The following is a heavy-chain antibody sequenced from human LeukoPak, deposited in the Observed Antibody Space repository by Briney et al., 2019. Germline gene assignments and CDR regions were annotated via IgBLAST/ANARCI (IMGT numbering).Heavy chain of an antibody. CDR2: INRSGSTI. CDR1: GFTFSSYE. D-gene: IGHD3-16*01. J-gene: IGHJ4*02. Sequence: PGGSLRLSCAASGFTFSSYEMNWVRQAPGKGLEWVSYINRSGSTIYYADSVKGRFTISRDNAKNSLYLQMNSLRAEDTAVYYCARYDYVWGTHGYWGQGTLVTVSS. CDR3: ARYDYVWGTHGY. V-gene: IGHV3-48*03.